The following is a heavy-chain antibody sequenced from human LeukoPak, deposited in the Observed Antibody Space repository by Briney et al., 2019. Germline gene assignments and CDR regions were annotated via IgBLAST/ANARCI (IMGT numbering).Heavy chain of an antibody. CDR2: IWYDGSET. V-gene: IGHV3-33*01. D-gene: IGHD1-1*01. Sequence: GGSLRLSCAASGFTFSNSGMHWVRQAPGKRLEWVASIWYDGSETYYAASVKGRFTISRDNSKNTLYLQMNSLRDEDTAVYYCARDWGTSGATGWMFDYWGQGTLVTVSS. CDR1: GFTFSNSG. J-gene: IGHJ4*02. CDR3: ARDWGTSGATGWMFDY.